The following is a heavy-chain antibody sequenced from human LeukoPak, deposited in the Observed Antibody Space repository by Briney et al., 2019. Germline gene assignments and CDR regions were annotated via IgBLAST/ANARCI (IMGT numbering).Heavy chain of an antibody. CDR1: GFTFSSYA. D-gene: IGHD6-13*01. J-gene: IGHJ4*02. V-gene: IGHV3-7*01. Sequence: PGGSLRLSCAASGFTFSSYAMSWVRQAPGKGLEWVANIKQDGSEKYYVDSVKGRFTISRDNAKNSLYLQMNSLRAEDTAVYYCARAYSSSWDYWGQGTLVTVSS. CDR2: IKQDGSEK. CDR3: ARAYSSSWDY.